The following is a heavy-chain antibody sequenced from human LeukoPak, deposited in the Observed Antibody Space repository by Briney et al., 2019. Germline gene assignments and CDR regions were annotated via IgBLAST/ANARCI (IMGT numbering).Heavy chain of an antibody. CDR2: ISSSSSYI. J-gene: IGHJ4*02. V-gene: IGHV3-21*01. D-gene: IGHD5-18*01. Sequence: PGGSLRLSCAASGFTFSSYSMNWVRQAPGKGLEWVSSISSSSSYIYYADSVKGRFTISRDNAKNSLYLQMNSLRAEDTAVYYCARALDTAKTFDYWGQGTLVTVSS. CDR3: ARALDTAKTFDY. CDR1: GFTFSSYS.